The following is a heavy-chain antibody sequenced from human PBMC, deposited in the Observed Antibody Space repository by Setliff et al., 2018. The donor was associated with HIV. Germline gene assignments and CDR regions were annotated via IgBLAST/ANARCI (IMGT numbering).Heavy chain of an antibody. V-gene: IGHV1-69*13. CDR1: GGTFSSYD. D-gene: IGHD2-2*01. Sequence: SVKVSCKASGGTFSSYDISWVRQAPGQGLEWMGRIIPVFGETNYAQKFQGRVTITADEFTSTAYMELSSLRSEDTAVYYCSRGGRVVPAATGSNAYDIWGQGTKVTVS. CDR2: IIPVFGET. J-gene: IGHJ3*02. CDR3: SRGGRVVPAATGSNAYDI.